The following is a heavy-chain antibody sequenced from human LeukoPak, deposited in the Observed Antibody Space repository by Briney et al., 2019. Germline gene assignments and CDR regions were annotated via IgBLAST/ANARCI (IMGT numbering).Heavy chain of an antibody. J-gene: IGHJ4*02. CDR1: GNTFSNYH. D-gene: IGHD5-18*01. CDR2: MDPKSGNT. V-gene: IGHV1-8*01. CDR3: ARGISYSYGYYFDY. Sequence: ASVKVSCKASGNTFSNYHINWVRQATGQGLEWMGWMDPKSGNTGYAQKFQGRVTMTTDTSTSTAYMELRSLRSDDTAVYYCARGISYSYGYYFDYWGQGTLVTVSS.